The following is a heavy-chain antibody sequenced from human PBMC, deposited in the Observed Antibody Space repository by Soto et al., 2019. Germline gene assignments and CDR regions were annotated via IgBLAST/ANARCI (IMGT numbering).Heavy chain of an antibody. V-gene: IGHV3-33*01. CDR3: ASYCSSTSCHSSQYYYYGMDV. D-gene: IGHD2-2*01. CDR2: IWYDGSNK. Sequence: GGSLRLSCAASGFTFSSYGMHWVRQAPGKGLEWVAVIWYDGSNKYYADSVKGRFTISRDNSKNTLYLQMNSLRAEDTAGYYWASYCSSTSCHSSQYYYYGMDVWGQGTTVTVSS. CDR1: GFTFSSYG. J-gene: IGHJ6*02.